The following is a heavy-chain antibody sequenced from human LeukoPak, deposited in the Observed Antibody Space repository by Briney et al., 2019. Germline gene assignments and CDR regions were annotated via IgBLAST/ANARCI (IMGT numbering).Heavy chain of an antibody. Sequence: GGSLRLSCGASGLTFSNFAMSWVRQAPGEGLEWVSSISGDGDNSYYANSVKGRFTISRDNSKNTLYLQLNSLRVDDSAVYYCAKYTRPNDGSIDCWGQGTLLTVSS. V-gene: IGHV3-23*01. CDR2: ISGDGDNS. D-gene: IGHD1-1*01. CDR3: AKYTRPNDGSIDC. J-gene: IGHJ4*02. CDR1: GLTFSNFA.